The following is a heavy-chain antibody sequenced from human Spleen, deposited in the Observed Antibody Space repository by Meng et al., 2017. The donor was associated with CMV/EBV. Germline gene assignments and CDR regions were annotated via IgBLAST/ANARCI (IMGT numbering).Heavy chain of an antibody. J-gene: IGHJ5*02. Sequence: SETLSLTCSGSGCSISNDYWGWIRQPPGKGLEWIAYVYYSGTTNYNPSITSRVTISVDTSKKQSSLRLSSVTSADTAVYYCARLSQNCSGGNCYISLANWFDPWGQGTLVTVSS. V-gene: IGHV4-59*01. CDR3: ARLSQNCSGGNCYISLANWFDP. D-gene: IGHD2-15*01. CDR2: VYYSGTT. CDR1: GCSISNDY.